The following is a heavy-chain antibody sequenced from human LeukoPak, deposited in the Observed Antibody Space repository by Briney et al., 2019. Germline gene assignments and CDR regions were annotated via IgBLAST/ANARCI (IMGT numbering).Heavy chain of an antibody. CDR1: GFTFSSYG. CDR3: AKGTSTYSSGSFDY. Sequence: GGSLRLSCAASGFTFSSYGMHWVRQAPGKGLEWVAVISYDGSNKYYADSVKGRFTISRDNSKNTLYLQMNSLRAEDTAVYYCAKGTSTYSSGSFDYWGRGTLVTVSS. J-gene: IGHJ4*02. D-gene: IGHD6-19*01. V-gene: IGHV3-30*18. CDR2: ISYDGSNK.